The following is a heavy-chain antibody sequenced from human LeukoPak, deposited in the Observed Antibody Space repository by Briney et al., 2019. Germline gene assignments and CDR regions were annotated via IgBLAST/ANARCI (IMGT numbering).Heavy chain of an antibody. V-gene: IGHV3-48*02. Sequence: GGSLRLSCAASGFTFGSYSMNWVRQAPGTGLEWVSYISSSSSTIYYADSVKGRFTISRDNAKNSLYLQMNSLRDEDTAVYYCARGRGILPQTYFDYWGQGTLVTVSS. CDR3: ARGRGILPQTYFDY. D-gene: IGHD6-13*01. J-gene: IGHJ4*02. CDR1: GFTFGSYS. CDR2: ISSSSSTI.